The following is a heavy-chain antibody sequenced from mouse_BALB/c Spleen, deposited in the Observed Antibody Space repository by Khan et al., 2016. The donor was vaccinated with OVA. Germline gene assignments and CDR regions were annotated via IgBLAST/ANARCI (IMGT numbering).Heavy chain of an antibody. V-gene: IGHV1-81*01. D-gene: IGHD2-3*01. Sequence: VQLQESGPELVKPGASVKMSCKASGYTFTYYVITWVKQRTGQGLEWIGEISPGSDNAYYNERFKGKATLTADKSSNTTHMQLSSLTSEDSAVYFCARGDGYYVYFDYWGQGTTLTVSS. J-gene: IGHJ2*01. CDR1: GYTFTYYV. CDR2: ISPGSDNA. CDR3: ARGDGYYVYFDY.